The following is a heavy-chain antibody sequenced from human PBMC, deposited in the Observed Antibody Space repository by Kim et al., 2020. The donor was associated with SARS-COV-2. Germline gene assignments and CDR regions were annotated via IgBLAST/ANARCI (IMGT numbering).Heavy chain of an antibody. D-gene: IGHD1-7*01. CDR3: ARGGGTTDWFDP. V-gene: IGHV4-59*01. Sequence: SETLSLTCTVSGGSISSYYWSWIRQPPGKGLEWIGYIYYSGSTNYNPSLKSRVTISVDTSKNQFSLKLSSVTAADTAVYYCARGGGTTDWFDPWGQGTL. CDR1: GGSISSYY. CDR2: IYYSGST. J-gene: IGHJ5*02.